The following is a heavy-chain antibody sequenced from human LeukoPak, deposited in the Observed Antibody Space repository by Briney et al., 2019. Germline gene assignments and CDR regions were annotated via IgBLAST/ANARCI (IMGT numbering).Heavy chain of an antibody. V-gene: IGHV3-74*01. CDR1: GFTLGGYK. D-gene: IGHD6-19*01. Sequence: QTGGSLRLSCAASGFTLGGYKMHWIRQAPGKGLAWVARINTDGSSITYADSVKGRFTISRDNAKNTLHLQMDSLRDEDTAVYYCTRETGWGPGYWGQGTLVTVYS. J-gene: IGHJ4*02. CDR3: TRETGWGPGY. CDR2: INTDGSSI.